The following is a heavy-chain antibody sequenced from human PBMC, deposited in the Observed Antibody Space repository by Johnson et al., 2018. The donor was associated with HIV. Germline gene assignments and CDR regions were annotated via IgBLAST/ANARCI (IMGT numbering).Heavy chain of an antibody. CDR3: AREGGIRGPSPVDAFDI. V-gene: IGHV3-66*01. Sequence: VQLVESGGGLVQPGRSLRLSCAASGFTVSSNYMSWVRQAPGKGLEWVSVIYSGGSTYYADSVKGRFTISRDNSKNTLYLQMNSLRAEDTAVYYCAREGGIRGPSPVDAFDIWGQGTMVTVSS. D-gene: IGHD3-16*01. CDR1: GFTVSSNY. J-gene: IGHJ3*02. CDR2: IYSGGST.